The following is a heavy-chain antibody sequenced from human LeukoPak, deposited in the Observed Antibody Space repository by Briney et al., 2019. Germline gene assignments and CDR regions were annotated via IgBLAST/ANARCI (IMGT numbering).Heavy chain of an antibody. CDR2: ISGSGGST. CDR3: AKDLLRDMKQQLVPEAFDI. J-gene: IGHJ3*02. Sequence: PGGSLRLSCAASGFTFSSYAMSWVRQAPGKGLEWVSAISGSGGSTYYADSVKGRFTISRDNSKNTLYLQMNSLRAEDTAVYYCAKDLLRDMKQQLVPEAFDIWGQGTMVTVSS. V-gene: IGHV3-23*01. D-gene: IGHD6-13*01. CDR1: GFTFSSYA.